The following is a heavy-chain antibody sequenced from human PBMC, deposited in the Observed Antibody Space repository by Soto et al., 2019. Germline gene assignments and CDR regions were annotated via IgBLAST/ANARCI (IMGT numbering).Heavy chain of an antibody. CDR3: SRRAPEGFDP. Sequence: SETLSLTCAVSGGSFGSSAYYWGWIRQAPGKGLEWIGSINYSGTTYYNPSLKSRVTISVDTSKNHFSLKLSSVTAADTALYYCSRRAPEGFDPWGQGALVTVSS. J-gene: IGHJ5*02. CDR1: GGSFGSSAYY. V-gene: IGHV4-39*02. CDR2: INYSGTT.